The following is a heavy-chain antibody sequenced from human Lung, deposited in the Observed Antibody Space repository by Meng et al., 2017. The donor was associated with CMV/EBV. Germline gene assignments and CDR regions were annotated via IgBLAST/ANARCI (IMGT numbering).Heavy chain of an antibody. Sequence: ASVXVSCKASGYTFADYFIHWVRQAPGQGLEWMGRINPRGGGPNYVQKYQDRVTLTMDTSITTAYLEMSGLTSDDTAVYYCAREAETANDYWVQGTLVNGAS. CDR1: GYTFADYF. CDR3: AREAETANDY. CDR2: INPRGGGP. J-gene: IGHJ4*02. D-gene: IGHD5-18*01. V-gene: IGHV1-2*02.